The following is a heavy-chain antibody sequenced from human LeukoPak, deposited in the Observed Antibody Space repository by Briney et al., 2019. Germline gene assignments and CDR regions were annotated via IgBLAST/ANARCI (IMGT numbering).Heavy chain of an antibody. CDR2: IYYSGST. CDR3: ARRKNPGRFDY. J-gene: IGHJ4*02. CDR1: GGSISSYY. Sequence: PSETLSLTCTVSGGSISSYYWSWIRQPPGKGLEWIGYIYYSGSTNYNPSLKSRVTISVDTSKNQFSLKLSSVTAADTAVYYCARRKNPGRFDYWGQGTLVTVSS. V-gene: IGHV4-59*08.